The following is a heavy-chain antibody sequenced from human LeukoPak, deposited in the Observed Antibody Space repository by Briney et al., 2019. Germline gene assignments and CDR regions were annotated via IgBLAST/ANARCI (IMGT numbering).Heavy chain of an antibody. CDR3: ARGPSGYHNT. CDR1: GFTFSSYA. J-gene: IGHJ4*02. CDR2: ISYDGSNK. Sequence: GSLRLSCAASGFTFSSYAMHWVRQAPGKGLEWVAVISYDGSNKYYRDSVKGRFTISRDNSKNTLYLQLNSLRSEDTAVYSCARGPSGYHNTGGQGTLVTVSS. D-gene: IGHD5-12*01. V-gene: IGHV3-30*04.